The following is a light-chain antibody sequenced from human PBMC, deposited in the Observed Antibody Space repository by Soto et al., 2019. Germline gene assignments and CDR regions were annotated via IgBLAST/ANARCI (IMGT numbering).Light chain of an antibody. CDR1: QNIRNW. Sequence: DIQMTQSASTLSASVGDSVTITCRASQNIRNWLAWYKRKPGKAPNTLIYDASSLKSGVPARFSVIASGTEFPPTISSLQPEEFATYYCQQYNTYSTFGQGTRLELK. J-gene: IGKJ5*01. CDR2: DAS. V-gene: IGKV1-5*01. CDR3: QQYNTYST.